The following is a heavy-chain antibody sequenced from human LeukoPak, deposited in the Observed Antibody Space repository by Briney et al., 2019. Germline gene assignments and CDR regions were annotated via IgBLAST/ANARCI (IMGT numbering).Heavy chain of an antibody. CDR2: IIPIFGTA. CDR1: GGTFSSYA. CDR3: ARDTFRGGYGREGY. J-gene: IGHJ4*02. D-gene: IGHD3-10*01. V-gene: IGHV1-69*01. Sequence: ASVKVSCKASGGTFSSYAISWVRQAPGHGLEWMGGIIPIFGTANYAQKFQGRVTITADESTSTAYMELSSLRSEDTAVYYCARDTFRGGYGREGYWGQGTLVTVSS.